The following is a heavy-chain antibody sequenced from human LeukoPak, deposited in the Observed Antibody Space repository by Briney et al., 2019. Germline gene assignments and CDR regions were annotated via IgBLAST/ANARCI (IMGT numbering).Heavy chain of an antibody. J-gene: IGHJ4*02. CDR2: IKQDGSEK. CDR1: GFTFVSYW. V-gene: IGHV3-7*03. D-gene: IGHD6-13*01. Sequence: GGSLRLSCAGSGFTFVSYWMTWVRQAPGKGLEWVANIKQDGSEKYYVDSVKGRFTISRDNAQNSLYLQMNSLRAEDTAVYYCARPRDSGWSKTWDCWGQGTLVTVSS. CDR3: ARPRDSGWSKTWDC.